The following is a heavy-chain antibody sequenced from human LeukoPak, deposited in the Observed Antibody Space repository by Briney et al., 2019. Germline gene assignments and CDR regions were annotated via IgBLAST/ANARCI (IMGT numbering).Heavy chain of an antibody. Sequence: GASAKVSCKASGYTFTSYGISWVRQAPGQGLEWMGWISAYNGNTNYAQKLQGRVTMTTDTSTSTAYMELRSLRSDDTAVYYCARDGLGYGDYSTKVYYYYGMDVWGQGTTVTVSS. CDR3: ARDGLGYGDYSTKVYYYYGMDV. CDR1: GYTFTSYG. D-gene: IGHD4-17*01. V-gene: IGHV1-18*01. J-gene: IGHJ6*02. CDR2: ISAYNGNT.